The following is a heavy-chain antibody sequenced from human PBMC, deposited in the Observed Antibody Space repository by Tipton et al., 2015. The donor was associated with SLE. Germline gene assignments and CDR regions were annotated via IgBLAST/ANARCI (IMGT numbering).Heavy chain of an antibody. V-gene: IGHV3-21*01. J-gene: IGHJ3*02. CDR3: ASGSSTSCYRSGAFDI. CDR2: ISSSSSYI. D-gene: IGHD2-2*01. Sequence: SLRLSCAASGFTFSSYSMNWVRQAPGKGLEWVSSISSSSSYIYYADSVKGRFTISRDNAKNSLYLQMNSLRAEDTAVYYCASGSSTSCYRSGAFDIWGQGTMVTVSS. CDR1: GFTFSSYS.